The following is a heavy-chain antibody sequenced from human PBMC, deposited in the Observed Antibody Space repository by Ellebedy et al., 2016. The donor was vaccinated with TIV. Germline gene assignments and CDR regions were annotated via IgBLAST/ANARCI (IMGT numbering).Heavy chain of an antibody. CDR1: GFAVTSKF. J-gene: IGHJ4*02. Sequence: PGGSLRLSCAASGFAVTSKFMNWVRQAPGQGLEWVSVIFGGGSTFYADSVKGRFTISRDSSKNTVYLQMNSLRADDTAVYYCARAAYRSGSSEDFWGQGTLVTVSS. CDR2: IFGGGST. D-gene: IGHD6-25*01. V-gene: IGHV3-66*01. CDR3: ARAAYRSGSSEDF.